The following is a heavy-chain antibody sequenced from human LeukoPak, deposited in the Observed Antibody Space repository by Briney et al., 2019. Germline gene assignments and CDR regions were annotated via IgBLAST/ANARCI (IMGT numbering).Heavy chain of an antibody. CDR3: ARDLVTVTKGFDI. V-gene: IGHV4-59*11. D-gene: IGHD4-17*01. Sequence: SETLSLTCAASDDSFSSHYWTWIRQPPGKGLEWIGYISYIGSTNYNPSLKSRVTISIDTTKNQFSLKLSSVTAADTAVYYCARDLVTVTKGFDIWGQGTMVSVSS. J-gene: IGHJ3*02. CDR1: DDSFSSHY. CDR2: ISYIGST.